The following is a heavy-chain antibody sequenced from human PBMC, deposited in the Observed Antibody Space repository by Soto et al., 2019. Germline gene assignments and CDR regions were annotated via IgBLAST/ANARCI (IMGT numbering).Heavy chain of an antibody. J-gene: IGHJ4*02. Sequence: EVQLVESGGGLVRPGGSRRLSCVASGFTFDDYGMHWVRQVPGKGLEWVAGISWNRGTLGYADSVRGRFTISRDNAKNCLFLQLTSLRTEDTAIYSCGQSKDIVVVPAASVFGHWGQGIMVTVSS. D-gene: IGHD2-2*01. CDR2: ISWNRGTL. CDR1: GFTFDDYG. V-gene: IGHV3-9*01. CDR3: GQSKDIVVVPAASVFGH.